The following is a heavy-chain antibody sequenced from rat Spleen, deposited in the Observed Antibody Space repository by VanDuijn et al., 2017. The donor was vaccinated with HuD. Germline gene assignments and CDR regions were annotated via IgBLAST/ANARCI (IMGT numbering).Heavy chain of an antibody. Sequence: EVQLVESGGGLVQPGRSLKLSCAASGFTFSDYYMAWVRQAPTKGLEWVASISYDGSSTYYRDSVKGRFTISRDNAKSTLYLQMDSLRSEDTATYYCARHRDNYFDYWGQGVMVTVSS. J-gene: IGHJ2*01. CDR1: GFTFSDYY. V-gene: IGHV5-7*01. CDR3: ARHRDNYFDY. CDR2: ISYDGSST.